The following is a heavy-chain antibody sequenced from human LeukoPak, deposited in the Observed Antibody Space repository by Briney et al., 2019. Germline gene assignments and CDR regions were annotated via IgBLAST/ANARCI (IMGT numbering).Heavy chain of an antibody. J-gene: IGHJ4*02. CDR1: GGSFSGYC. D-gene: IGHD5-24*01. CDR2: INHSGST. V-gene: IGHV4-34*01. CDR3: ARHRGRWLQLAGGFDY. Sequence: SETLSLTCAVYGGSFSGYCWSWIRQPPGKGLEWIGEINHSGSTNYNPSLKSRVTISVDTSKNQFSLKLSSVTAADTAVYYCARHRGRWLQLAGGFDYWGQGTLVTVSS.